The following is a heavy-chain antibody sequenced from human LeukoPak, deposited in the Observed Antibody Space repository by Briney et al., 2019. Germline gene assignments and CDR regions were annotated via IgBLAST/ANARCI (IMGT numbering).Heavy chain of an antibody. D-gene: IGHD3-3*01. CDR2: ISSSSSYI. Sequence: PGGSLRLSCAASGFTSSSYSMNWVRQAPGKGLEWVSSISSSSSYIYYADSVKGRFTISRDNAKNSLYLQMNSLRAEDTAVYYCARDLTTYYDFWSGYTKSAFDYWGQGTLVTVSS. V-gene: IGHV3-21*01. J-gene: IGHJ4*02. CDR1: GFTSSSYS. CDR3: ARDLTTYYDFWSGYTKSAFDY.